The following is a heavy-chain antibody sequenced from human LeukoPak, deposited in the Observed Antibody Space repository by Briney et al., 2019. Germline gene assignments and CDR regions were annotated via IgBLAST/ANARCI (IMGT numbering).Heavy chain of an antibody. CDR2: INAGNGNT. V-gene: IGHV1-3*01. CDR3: ARHERDFDY. J-gene: IGHJ4*02. CDR1: GYTFTNYV. D-gene: IGHD1-1*01. Sequence: ASVKVSCKASGYTFTNYVVHWVRQAPGQRLEWMGWINAGNGNTKYSQKFQGRVTITRDTSANTAYMELSGLRSEDTAVYYCARHERDFDYWGQGTLVTVSS.